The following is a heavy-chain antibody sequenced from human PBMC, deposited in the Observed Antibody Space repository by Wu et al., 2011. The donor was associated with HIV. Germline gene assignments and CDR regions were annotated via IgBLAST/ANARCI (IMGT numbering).Heavy chain of an antibody. V-gene: IGHV1-2*02. D-gene: IGHD1-26*01. CDR1: GYTFTGYY. CDR2: INPNSGDT. J-gene: IGHJ5*02. CDR3: ARWVGASCWFDP. Sequence: QVQLVQSGTEVKKPGASVKVSCKASGYTFTGYYMHWVRQAPGQGLEWMGWINPNSGDTNYAQKFQGRVTLTRDTSISTAYMELIRLRSDDTAVYYCARWVGASCWFDPGAREPVVTVSS.